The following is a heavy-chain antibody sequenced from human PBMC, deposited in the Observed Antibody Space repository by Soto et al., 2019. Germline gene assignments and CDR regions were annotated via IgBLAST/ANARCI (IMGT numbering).Heavy chain of an antibody. CDR1: GGPFSGSY. Sequence: QVQLQQWGAGLLKPSETLSLTCAVYGGPFSGSYWSWIRQPPGKGLEWIGEINHGGSTNYKPSLKSRVTMSVDTSKNQFSLHLRSVTAADTAVYYCARGGSLYTIFVVLRGIHWFDPWGQGTLVTVSS. D-gene: IGHD3-3*01. V-gene: IGHV4-34*01. CDR2: INHGGST. J-gene: IGHJ5*02. CDR3: ARGGSLYTIFVVLRGIHWFDP.